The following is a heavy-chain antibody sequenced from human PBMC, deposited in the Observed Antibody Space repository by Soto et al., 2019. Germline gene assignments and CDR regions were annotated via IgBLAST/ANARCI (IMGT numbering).Heavy chain of an antibody. D-gene: IGHD3-22*01. CDR2: ISSSDSI. Sequence: NPGGSLRLSCAASGFTFSDYYMSWIRQAPGKGLEWVSYISSSDSIYYADSVKGRFTISRDNAKNSVYLQMNSLRAEDTAVYYCARDLGYYDSSGYFDYWGQGTLVTVSS. CDR3: ARDLGYYDSSGYFDY. CDR1: GFTFSDYY. V-gene: IGHV3-11*01. J-gene: IGHJ4*02.